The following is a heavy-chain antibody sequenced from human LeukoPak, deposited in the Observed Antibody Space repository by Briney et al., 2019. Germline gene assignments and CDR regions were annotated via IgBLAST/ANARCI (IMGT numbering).Heavy chain of an antibody. Sequence: PGGSLRLSCAASGFSFRNYWMGWFRQAPGKGLEWVANTRPDGSAEYYADSVRGRFTASRDNANNLLYLQMNRLRAEDTAVYCCARDGGLHTNFDYWGQGTLLTVSS. CDR3: ARDGGLHTNFDY. J-gene: IGHJ4*02. CDR1: GFSFRNYW. V-gene: IGHV3-7*01. CDR2: TRPDGSAE. D-gene: IGHD2-15*01.